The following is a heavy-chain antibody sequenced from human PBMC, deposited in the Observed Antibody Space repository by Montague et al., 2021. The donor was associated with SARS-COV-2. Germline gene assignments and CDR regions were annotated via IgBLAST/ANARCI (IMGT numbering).Heavy chain of an antibody. V-gene: IGHV4-34*01. CDR1: GGSFSVYY. CDR3: VVVVPAMRPRSDY. J-gene: IGHJ4*02. CDR2: INHIGST. Sequence: ETLSLTCAVYGGSFSVYYWSWIRQPPGKGLEWIGEINHIGSTNYNPSLKSRVTISSDTSKNQFSLKLNSVTAAATAVYFCVVVVPAMRPRSDYWGQGTLVTVSS. D-gene: IGHD2-21*02.